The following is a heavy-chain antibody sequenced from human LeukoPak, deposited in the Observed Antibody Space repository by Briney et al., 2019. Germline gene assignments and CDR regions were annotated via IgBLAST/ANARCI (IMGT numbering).Heavy chain of an antibody. CDR1: GFTFSSYW. CDR2: MKPNGGEI. D-gene: IGHD3-16*02. J-gene: IGHJ4*02. Sequence: GGSLRLSCAASGFTFSSYWMSWLRQAPGKGLEWVANMKPNGGEIYYVDSVKGRFTISRDNSKNSLYLQMNSLRAEDTAVYYCARDPYDYVWGSYLPPSYWGQGTLVTVSS. V-gene: IGHV3-7*03. CDR3: ARDPYDYVWGSYLPPSY.